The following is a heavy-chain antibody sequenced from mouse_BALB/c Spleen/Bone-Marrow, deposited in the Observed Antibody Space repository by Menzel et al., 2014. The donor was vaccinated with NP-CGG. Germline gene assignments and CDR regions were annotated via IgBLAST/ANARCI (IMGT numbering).Heavy chain of an antibody. J-gene: IGHJ1*01. D-gene: IGHD2-3*01. Sequence: EVQGVESGPELVKPGASVKMSCKASGYTFTDYYMNWVKQSHGKSLEWIGDINPINGDTFYNQKFKGKATLTVDKSSSTTHMQLDSLTSEDSAVYYCAMGVRLYWYFDVWGAGTTVTVSS. CDR1: GYTFTDYY. CDR2: INPINGDT. V-gene: IGHV1-26*01. CDR3: AMGVRLYWYFDV.